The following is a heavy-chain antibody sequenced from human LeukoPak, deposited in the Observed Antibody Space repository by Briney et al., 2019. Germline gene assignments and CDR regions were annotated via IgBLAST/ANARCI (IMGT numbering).Heavy chain of an antibody. V-gene: IGHV7-4-1*02. D-gene: IGHD5-12*01. CDR1: GYTFISYA. CDR2: INTNTANP. Sequence: ASVKVSCKASGYTFISYAMNWVRQAPGQGLEWMGWINTNTANPTYAQGFTGRFVFSLDTSVSTAYLQISSLKAEDTAVYYCARDLGWLRNFGAFDIWGQGTMVTVSS. CDR3: ARDLGWLRNFGAFDI. J-gene: IGHJ3*02.